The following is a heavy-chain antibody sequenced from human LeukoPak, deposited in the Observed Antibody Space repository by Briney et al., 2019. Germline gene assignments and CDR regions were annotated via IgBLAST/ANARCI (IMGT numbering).Heavy chain of an antibody. J-gene: IGHJ5*02. CDR1: GYTFTGYY. CDR2: INPNSGGT. D-gene: IGHD2-2*01. V-gene: IGHV1-2*02. Sequence: ASVKVSCKASGYTFTGYYMHWVRQAPGQGLEWMGWINPNSGGTNYAQKFQGRVTMTRDTSISTAYMELSRLRSDDTAVYYCARDPPYCSSTSCPWGQGTLVTVSS. CDR3: ARDPPYCSSTSCP.